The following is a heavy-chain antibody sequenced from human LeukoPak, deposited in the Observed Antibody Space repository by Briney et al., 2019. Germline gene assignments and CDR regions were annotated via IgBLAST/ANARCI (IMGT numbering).Heavy chain of an antibody. CDR1: GFNFSSYA. J-gene: IGHJ5*02. V-gene: IGHV3-23*01. D-gene: IGHD4-17*01. Sequence: GGSLRLSCAASGFNFSSYAMSWVRQAPGKGLEGVSAISGSGGSTYYADSVKGRFTISRDDSKNTLYLQMNSLRAEDTAVYYCAKQEDYGDRFDPWGQGTLVTASS. CDR2: ISGSGGST. CDR3: AKQEDYGDRFDP.